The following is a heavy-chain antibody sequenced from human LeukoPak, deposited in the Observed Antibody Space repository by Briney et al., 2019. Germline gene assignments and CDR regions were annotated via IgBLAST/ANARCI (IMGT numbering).Heavy chain of an antibody. D-gene: IGHD2-15*01. CDR3: ARALGGVCSGGSCTTHAFDI. V-gene: IGHV5-51*01. CDR1: GYSFTSYW. Sequence: GESLKISCKGSGYSFTSYWIGWVRQMPGKGLEWMGIIYPGDSDTRYSPSFQGQVTISADKSISTAYLQWSSLKASDTAMYYCARALGGVCSGGSCTTHAFDIWGQGTMVTVSS. J-gene: IGHJ3*02. CDR2: IYPGDSDT.